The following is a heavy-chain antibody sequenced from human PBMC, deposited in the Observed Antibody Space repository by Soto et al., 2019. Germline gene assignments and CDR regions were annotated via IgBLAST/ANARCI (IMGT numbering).Heavy chain of an antibody. Sequence: PGGSLRLSCAASGFTFSSYSMNWVRQAPGKGLEWVSYISSSSSTIYYADSVKGRFTTSRDNAKNSLYLQMNSLRDEDTAVYYCARTNQKTMIVVDNWFDPWGQGTLVTVSS. CDR2: ISSSSSTI. V-gene: IGHV3-48*02. CDR1: GFTFSSYS. D-gene: IGHD3-22*01. J-gene: IGHJ5*02. CDR3: ARTNQKTMIVVDNWFDP.